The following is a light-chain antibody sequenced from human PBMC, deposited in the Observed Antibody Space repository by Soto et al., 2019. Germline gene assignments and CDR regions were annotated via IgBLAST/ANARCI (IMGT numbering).Light chain of an antibody. CDR1: SRYVGSDNR. J-gene: IGLJ1*01. CDR3: TSSTLSSTYV. CDR2: EVS. Sequence: QSALNQPPSVSGSPGQAVTISRPGTSRYVGSDNRVSWYQQPPGTAPKLMIYEVSNRPSGVPDRFSGSKSGNTASLTISGLQAEYEADYYCTSSTLSSTYVFVTGTKVTVL. V-gene: IGLV2-18*02.